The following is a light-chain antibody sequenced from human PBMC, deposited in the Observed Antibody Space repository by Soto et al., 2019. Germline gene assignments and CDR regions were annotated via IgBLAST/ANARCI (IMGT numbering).Light chain of an antibody. CDR1: QSISSW. V-gene: IGKV1-5*03. J-gene: IGKJ3*01. Sequence: DIQMTQSPSTLSASVGDRVTLTCRASQSISSWLAWYQQKPGKAPKLLIYKASSLESGVPSRFSGSGSGTEFTLTISSLEPYDCATYYCQQSFTFGPGTKVDIK. CDR3: QQSFT. CDR2: KAS.